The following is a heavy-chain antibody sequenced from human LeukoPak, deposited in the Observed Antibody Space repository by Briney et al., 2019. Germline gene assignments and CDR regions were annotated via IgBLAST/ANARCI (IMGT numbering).Heavy chain of an antibody. Sequence: PSETLSLTCTVSGGSISSSSYYWGWIRQPPGKGLEWIGSIYYSGSTYYNPSLKSRVTISVDTSKNQFSLKLSSVTAADTAVYYCARGEYSSTAGFDPWSQGTLVTVSS. CDR1: GGSISSSSYY. D-gene: IGHD6-13*01. CDR3: ARGEYSSTAGFDP. J-gene: IGHJ5*02. V-gene: IGHV4-39*07. CDR2: IYYSGST.